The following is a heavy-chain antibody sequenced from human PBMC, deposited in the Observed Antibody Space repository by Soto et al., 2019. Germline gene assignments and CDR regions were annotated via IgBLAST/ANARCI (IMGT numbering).Heavy chain of an antibody. CDR2: MNPNSGNT. Sequence: ASVKVSCKASGYTFTSYDINWVRQATGQGLEWMGWMNPNSGNTGYAQKFQGRVTMTRDTSISTAYMELSRLRSDDTAVYYCARGGVYGSGSYPLGPWGQGTLATVSS. V-gene: IGHV1-8*01. CDR1: GYTFTSYD. CDR3: ARGGVYGSGSYPLGP. D-gene: IGHD3-10*01. J-gene: IGHJ5*02.